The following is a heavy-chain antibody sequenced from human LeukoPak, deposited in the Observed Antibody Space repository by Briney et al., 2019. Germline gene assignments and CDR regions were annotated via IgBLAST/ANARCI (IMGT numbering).Heavy chain of an antibody. J-gene: IGHJ5*02. CDR1: GGSISSGGYS. CDR3: ARGGVAAGRYNWFDP. D-gene: IGHD2-15*01. Sequence: SQTLSLTCAVSGGSISSGGYSWSWIRQPPGKGLEWIGYIHHSGSTYYNPSLKSRVTISVDRSKNQFSLKLSSVTAADTAVYYCARGGVAAGRYNWFDPWSQGTLVTVSS. V-gene: IGHV4-30-2*01. CDR2: IHHSGST.